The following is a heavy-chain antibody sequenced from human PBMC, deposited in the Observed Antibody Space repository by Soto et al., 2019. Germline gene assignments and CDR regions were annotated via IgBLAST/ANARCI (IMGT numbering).Heavy chain of an antibody. CDR1: GFNFSNYN. D-gene: IGHD6-25*01. Sequence: GGSLRLSCGASGFNFSNYNMNWVRQAPGQGLEWVSSISETSSYIYYAASVKGRFTISRDNAKNSVYLQMNSLRAEDTGVYYCVRLGEDSSDWEEHSWFDPWGQGTPVTFSS. J-gene: IGHJ5*02. CDR2: ISETSSYI. V-gene: IGHV3-21*03. CDR3: VRLGEDSSDWEEHSWFDP.